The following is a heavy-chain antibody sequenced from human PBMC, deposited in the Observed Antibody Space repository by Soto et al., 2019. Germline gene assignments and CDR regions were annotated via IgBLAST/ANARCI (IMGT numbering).Heavy chain of an antibody. Sequence: GGSLRLSCAVSGFTFSSYGMSWVRQAPGKGLEWVSGISGSGVSTYYADSVKGRFTISRDNSKNTLYLQMNSLRAEDTAVYYCARKIRFCSGGSCYSDYWGQGTLVTVSS. CDR1: GFTFSSYG. CDR2: ISGSGVST. J-gene: IGHJ4*02. V-gene: IGHV3-23*01. CDR3: ARKIRFCSGGSCYSDY. D-gene: IGHD2-15*01.